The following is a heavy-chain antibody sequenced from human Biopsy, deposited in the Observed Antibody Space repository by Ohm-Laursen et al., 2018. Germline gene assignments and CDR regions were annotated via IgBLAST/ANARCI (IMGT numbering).Heavy chain of an antibody. J-gene: IGHJ2*01. CDR3: ARGLSSGWYGYFDV. CDR1: GFTFGHYA. V-gene: IGHV3-33*04. D-gene: IGHD6-19*01. Sequence: SLRLSCAAPGFTFGHYAMHWVRQAPGKGLEWISLIWNDGTNEDYADSVKGRFTISRDNSKNTLYLQINTLTLEDTAFYYCARGLSSGWYGYFDVWSRGTLVTVSS. CDR2: IWNDGTNE.